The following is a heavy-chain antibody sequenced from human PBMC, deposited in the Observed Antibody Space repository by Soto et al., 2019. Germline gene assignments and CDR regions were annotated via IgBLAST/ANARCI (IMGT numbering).Heavy chain of an antibody. D-gene: IGHD5-12*01. Sequence: QVQLVQSGAEVKKPGSSVKVSCKASGGTFSSYTISWVRKAPGQGLEWMGRISPILGIANYAQKFQGRVTITADKSTSTAYMELSSLRSEDTAVYYCARYSGYDRADFDYWGQGTLVTVSS. V-gene: IGHV1-69*02. J-gene: IGHJ4*02. CDR2: ISPILGIA. CDR3: ARYSGYDRADFDY. CDR1: GGTFSSYT.